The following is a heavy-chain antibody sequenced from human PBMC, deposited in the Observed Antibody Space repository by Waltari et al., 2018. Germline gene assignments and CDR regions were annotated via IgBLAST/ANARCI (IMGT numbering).Heavy chain of an antibody. J-gene: IGHJ3*02. V-gene: IGHV4-38-2*01. CDR3: ARGGGIVVVIAIPWAFDI. Sequence: QVQLQGSGPGLVKTSATLSLTCAVYDYSISSVSSWAQIRQPPGRGLEWIGSIYHSGSTYYNPSLKSRVTISVDTSKNQFSLKLSSVTAADTAVYYCARGGGIVVVIAIPWAFDIWGQGTMVTVSS. CDR2: IYHSGST. D-gene: IGHD2-21*01. CDR1: DYSISSVSS.